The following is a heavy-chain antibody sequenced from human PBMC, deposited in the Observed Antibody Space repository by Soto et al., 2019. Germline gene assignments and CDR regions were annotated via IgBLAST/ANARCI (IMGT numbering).Heavy chain of an antibody. J-gene: IGHJ3*02. Sequence: LSLTCTVSGGSISSSSYYWGWIRQPPGKGLEWIGSIYYSGSTYYNPSLKSRVTISVDTSKNQFSLKLSSVTAADTAVYYCARHGGHSWYRIAVAGPDAFDIWGQGTMVTV. D-gene: IGHD6-19*01. V-gene: IGHV4-39*01. CDR3: ARHGGHSWYRIAVAGPDAFDI. CDR2: IYYSGST. CDR1: GGSISSSSYY.